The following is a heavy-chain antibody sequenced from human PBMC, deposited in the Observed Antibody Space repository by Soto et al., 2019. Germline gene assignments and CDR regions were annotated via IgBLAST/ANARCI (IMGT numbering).Heavy chain of an antibody. J-gene: IGHJ4*02. CDR3: ARVSSGWYPYYFDS. CDR2: INPKSGGT. Sequence: ASLKVSCKASGYTFSAYYVHCVRQAPGQGLEWMGWINPKSGGTKYAQKFQGRVTMTRDTSISTAYMDLSRLRSDDTAVYYCARVSSGWYPYYFDSWGQGTLVTVSS. D-gene: IGHD6-19*01. V-gene: IGHV1-2*02. CDR1: GYTFSAYY.